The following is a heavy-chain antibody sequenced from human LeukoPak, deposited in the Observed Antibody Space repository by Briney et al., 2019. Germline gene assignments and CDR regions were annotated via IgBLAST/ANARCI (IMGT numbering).Heavy chain of an antibody. D-gene: IGHD4-17*01. V-gene: IGHV3-74*01. CDR3: ATFPHDYGDLDY. CDR2: INSDGSST. J-gene: IGHJ4*02. Sequence: PGGSLRLSCAASVLTFSSYWMHWVRQAPGKGLVWVSRINSDGSSTSYADSVKGRFTISRDNAKNTLYLQMNSLRAEDTAVYYCATFPHDYGDLDYWGQGTLVTVSS. CDR1: VLTFSSYW.